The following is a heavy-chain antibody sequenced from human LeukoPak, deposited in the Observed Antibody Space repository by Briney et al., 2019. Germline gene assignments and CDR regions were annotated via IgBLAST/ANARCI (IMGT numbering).Heavy chain of an antibody. D-gene: IGHD3-16*01. Sequence: SGPTLVKPRQTLTQTCTFSGFSLTTSGVGVGWIRQPPGKALEWLALIYWNDDKHYRPSLKSSLTITKDTSKNQVVLTMTKMDPVDTATYYCVHINSWGSYSVFDYWGQGTLATVPS. CDR1: GFSLTTSGVG. CDR3: VHINSWGSYSVFDY. CDR2: IYWNDDK. V-gene: IGHV2-5*01. J-gene: IGHJ4*02.